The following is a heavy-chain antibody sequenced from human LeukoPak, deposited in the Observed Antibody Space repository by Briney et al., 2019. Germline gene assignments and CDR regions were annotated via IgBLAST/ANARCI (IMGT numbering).Heavy chain of an antibody. V-gene: IGHV3-30*02. J-gene: IGHJ4*02. Sequence: PGGSLRLSCAAAGFTFSHYGMHWVRQAPGKGLEWVAYIASDGNYKDYADSVKGRFTISRDNSRNTMYLQMDSLRAEDTAVYYCANLPYNWNARFGDYWGQGTLVSVAS. CDR2: IASDGNYK. CDR3: ANLPYNWNARFGDY. CDR1: GFTFSHYG. D-gene: IGHD1-1*01.